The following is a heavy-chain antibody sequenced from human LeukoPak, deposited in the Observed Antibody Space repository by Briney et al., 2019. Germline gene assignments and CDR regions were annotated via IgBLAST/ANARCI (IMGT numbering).Heavy chain of an antibody. CDR3: ARGGYYYDSSD. CDR2: TYTSGSI. J-gene: IGHJ4*02. CDR1: GASVSSYY. Sequence: PSETLSLTCTVSGASVSSYYWSWVRQPAGKGLEWIGRTYTSGSIQYNPSLKSRVTMSLDTSKNQFSLKLSSVTAADTAVYYCARGGYYYDSSDWGQGILVTVSS. V-gene: IGHV4-4*07. D-gene: IGHD3-22*01.